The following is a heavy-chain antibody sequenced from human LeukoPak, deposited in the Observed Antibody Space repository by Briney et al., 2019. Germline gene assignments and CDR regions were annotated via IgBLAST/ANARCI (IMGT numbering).Heavy chain of an antibody. CDR3: ARGNYDFWSGYSWSNWFDP. D-gene: IGHD3-3*01. J-gene: IGHJ5*02. V-gene: IGHV1-69*05. CDR1: GGTFSSYA. Sequence: ASVKVSCKASGGTFSSYAISWVRQAPGQGLEWMGGIIPIFGTANYAQKFQGRVTITTDESTSTAYMELSSLRSEDTAVYYCARGNYDFWSGYSWSNWFDPWGQGTLVTVSS. CDR2: IIPIFGTA.